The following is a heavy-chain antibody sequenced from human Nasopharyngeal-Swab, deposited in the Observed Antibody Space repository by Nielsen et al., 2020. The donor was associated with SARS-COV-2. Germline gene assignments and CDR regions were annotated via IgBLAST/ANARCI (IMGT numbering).Heavy chain of an antibody. CDR3: AGVLSATY. D-gene: IGHD2-8*01. Sequence: GGSLRLSCAASGFTFADYAMHWVRQAPGKGLEWVSGISWNSGSIGYADSVKGRFTISRDNAKNSLYLQMNSLRAEDTALYYCAGVLSATYWGQGTLATVSS. J-gene: IGHJ4*02. CDR1: GFTFADYA. V-gene: IGHV3-9*01. CDR2: ISWNSGSI.